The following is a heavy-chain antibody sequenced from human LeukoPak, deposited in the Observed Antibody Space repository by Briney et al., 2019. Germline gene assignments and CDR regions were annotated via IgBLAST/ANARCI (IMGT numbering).Heavy chain of an antibody. Sequence: PGGSLRLSCAASGFTFSSYWMDWVRQAPGKGLVWVAGINSDGRMTRYAESVKGRFTISRDNAKNTLYLQMNSLRAEDTSVYYCARVGSTDSPHAFDIWGQRTMVTVSS. J-gene: IGHJ3*02. CDR2: INSDGRMT. CDR1: GFTFSSYW. D-gene: IGHD2-21*02. CDR3: ARVGSTDSPHAFDI. V-gene: IGHV3-74*01.